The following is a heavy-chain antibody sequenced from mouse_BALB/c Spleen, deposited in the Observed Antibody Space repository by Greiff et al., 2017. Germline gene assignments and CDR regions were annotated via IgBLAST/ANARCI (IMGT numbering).Heavy chain of an antibody. V-gene: IGHV1-54*01. D-gene: IGHD4-1*01. Sequence: VQLQESGAELVRPGTSVKVSCKASGYAFTNYLIEWVKQRPGQGLEWIGVINPGSGGTNYNEKFKGKATLTADKSSSTAYMQLSSLTSDDSAVYFCARSRPNWDWFAYWGQGTLVTVSA. CDR1: GYAFTNYL. CDR2: INPGSGGT. J-gene: IGHJ3*01. CDR3: ARSRPNWDWFAY.